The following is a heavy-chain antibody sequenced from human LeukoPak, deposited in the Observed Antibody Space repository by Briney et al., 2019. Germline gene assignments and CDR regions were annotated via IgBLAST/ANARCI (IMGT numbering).Heavy chain of an antibody. Sequence: SVKVSCKASGGTFSSYAISWVRQAPGQGLEWMGGIIPIFGTANYAQKFQGRVTITADESTSTAYMELSSLRSEDTAVYYCARVKRVPNNWFDPWGQGTLVTVSS. V-gene: IGHV1-69*13. CDR2: IIPIFGTA. CDR1: GGTFSSYA. J-gene: IGHJ5*02. CDR3: ARVKRVPNNWFDP.